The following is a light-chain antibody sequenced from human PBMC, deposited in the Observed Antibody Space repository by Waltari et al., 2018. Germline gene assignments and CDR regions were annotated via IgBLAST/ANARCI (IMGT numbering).Light chain of an antibody. CDR1: QDISNW. CDR3: QQGSSFPPT. V-gene: IGKV1-12*01. Sequence: DIQMTQSPSSVSASVGDRVTITCRASQDISNWLAWYQQKPGKGPNLLIFGAFTLQSGVPSRFSGSGSGTDSTLTISGLQPEDSATYFCQQGSSFPPTFGQGTKVEIK. J-gene: IGKJ1*01. CDR2: GAF.